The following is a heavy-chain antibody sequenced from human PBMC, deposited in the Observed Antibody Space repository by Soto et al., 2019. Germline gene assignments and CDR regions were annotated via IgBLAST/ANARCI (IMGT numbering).Heavy chain of an antibody. CDR1: GGSMTNFY. CDR3: ARGEPQSDPTRYFDI. Sequence: SETLSLTCTVSGGSMTNFYWNWFRQPAGKGLEWIGRVYSSGNTNYNPSLKSRLSMSVDMSNSQFSLRLTSLSAADTAIYYCARGEPQSDPTRYFDIWGRGISVT. J-gene: IGHJ2*01. CDR2: VYSSGNT. V-gene: IGHV4-4*07.